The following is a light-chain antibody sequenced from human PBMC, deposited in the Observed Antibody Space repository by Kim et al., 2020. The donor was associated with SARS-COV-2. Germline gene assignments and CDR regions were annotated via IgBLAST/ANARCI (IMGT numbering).Light chain of an antibody. J-gene: IGKJ2*01. CDR3: QQSYSTPYT. CDR1: QSISSY. CDR2: AAS. Sequence: SASVRDSVTITCRASQSISSYLNWYQQKPEKAPKLLIYAASSLQSGVPSRFSGSGSGTDFSLTISSLQPEDFATYYCQQSYSTPYTFGQGTKLEI. V-gene: IGKV1-39*01.